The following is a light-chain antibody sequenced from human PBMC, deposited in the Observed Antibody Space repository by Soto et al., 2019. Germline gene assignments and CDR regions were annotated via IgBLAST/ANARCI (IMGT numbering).Light chain of an antibody. CDR1: QSIRTY. V-gene: IGKV1-5*01. CDR3: QQYNSSSPT. CDR2: DAS. Sequence: DIQMTQSPSSLSASVGDRVTITCRASQSIRTYLHWYQQKPGKAPKVLIWDASTLQRGVRSRFSGSGSGTEFTLTISSLHPDDFATYYCQQYNSSSPTFGQGTNVDIK. J-gene: IGKJ1*01.